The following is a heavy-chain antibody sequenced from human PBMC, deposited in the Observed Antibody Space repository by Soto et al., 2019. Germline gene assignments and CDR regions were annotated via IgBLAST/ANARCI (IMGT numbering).Heavy chain of an antibody. V-gene: IGHV3-30-3*01. CDR1: GFTFSSYA. J-gene: IGHJ4*02. CDR3: ATPPGRWLQY. D-gene: IGHD5-12*01. Sequence: QVQLVESGGGVVQPGRSLRLSCAASGFTFSSYAMHWVRQAPGKGLEWVAVISYDGSNKYYADSVKGRFTISRDNSKNTLYLQMNSLRAEDTAVYYCATPPGRWLQYWGQGTLVTVSS. CDR2: ISYDGSNK.